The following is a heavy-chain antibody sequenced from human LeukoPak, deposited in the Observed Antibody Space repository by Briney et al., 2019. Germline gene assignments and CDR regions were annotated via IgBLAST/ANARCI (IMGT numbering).Heavy chain of an antibody. CDR1: GSTFSSYA. J-gene: IGHJ4*02. D-gene: IGHD1-26*01. CDR3: ANRPGIVGATSFDC. CDR2: ISGSGGST. Sequence: PGGSLRLSCAASGSTFSSYAMSWVRQAPGKGLEWVSAISGSGGSTYYADSVKGRFTISRDNSKNTLYLQMNSLRAEDTAVYYCANRPGIVGATSFDCWGQGTLVTVSS. V-gene: IGHV3-23*01.